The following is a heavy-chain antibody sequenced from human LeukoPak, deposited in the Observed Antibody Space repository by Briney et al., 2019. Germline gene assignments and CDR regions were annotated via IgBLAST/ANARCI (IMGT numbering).Heavy chain of an antibody. J-gene: IGHJ3*02. CDR1: GGTFSSYA. D-gene: IGHD5-12*01. Sequence: EASVKVSCKASGGTFSSYAISWVRQAPGQGLEWMGGIIPIFGTANYAQKFQGRVTITADESTSTAYMELSSLRSEDTAVYYCARRRGYSGYDAFDIWGQGTMVTVSS. CDR2: IIPIFGTA. V-gene: IGHV1-69*13. CDR3: ARRRGYSGYDAFDI.